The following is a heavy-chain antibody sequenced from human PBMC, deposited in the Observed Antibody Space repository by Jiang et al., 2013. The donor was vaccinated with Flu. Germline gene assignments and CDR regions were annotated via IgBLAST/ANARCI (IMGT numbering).Heavy chain of an antibody. V-gene: IGHV1-2*02. J-gene: IGHJ5*02. CDR3: AKAVEQGAYSWSDP. D-gene: IGHD1/OR15-1a*01. CDR1: GYPFSGHY. CDR2: INPDSGGT. Sequence: VQLVESGAEVKKPGASVKVSCKASGYPFSGHYIHWVRQAPGQGLEWMGWINPDSGGTNYAQKFRGKVTMPRDTSISTAYMELSSLRSDDTAVYYCAKAVEQGAYSWSDPWGQGTLVTVSS.